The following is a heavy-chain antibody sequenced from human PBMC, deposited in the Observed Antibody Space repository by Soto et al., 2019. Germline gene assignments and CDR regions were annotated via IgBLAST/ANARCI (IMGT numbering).Heavy chain of an antibody. Sequence: GGSLRLSCAASGFTFSSYWMSWVRQAPGKGLEWVANIKQDGSEKYYVDSVEGRFTISRDNAKNSLYLQMNSLRAEDTAVYYCARVLGYGDYAGDYWGQGTLVTVSS. CDR1: GFTFSSYW. CDR3: ARVLGYGDYAGDY. J-gene: IGHJ4*02. CDR2: IKQDGSEK. D-gene: IGHD4-17*01. V-gene: IGHV3-7*01.